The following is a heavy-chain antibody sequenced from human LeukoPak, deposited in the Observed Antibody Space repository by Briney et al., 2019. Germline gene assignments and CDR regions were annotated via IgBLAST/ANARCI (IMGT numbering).Heavy chain of an antibody. CDR1: GFTFSSYS. Sequence: GGSLRLSCAASGFTFSSYSMKWVRQAPGKGLEWVSSIRRSSSYIYYADSVKGRFTISRDNAKNSLYLQMNSLRAEDTAMYYCARAQPTETYYDFWSGYSAPGWFDPWGQGTLVTVSS. CDR3: ARAQPTETYYDFWSGYSAPGWFDP. D-gene: IGHD3-3*01. CDR2: IRRSSSYI. J-gene: IGHJ5*02. V-gene: IGHV3-21*01.